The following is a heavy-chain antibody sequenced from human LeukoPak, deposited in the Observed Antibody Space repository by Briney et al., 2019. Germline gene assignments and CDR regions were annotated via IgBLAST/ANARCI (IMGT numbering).Heavy chain of an antibody. CDR2: IGGGGRYI. V-gene: IGHV3-21*01. CDR1: GFTFSSYT. Sequence: GGSLRLSCAASGFTFSSYTMNWVRQAPGKGLEWVSSIGGGGRYIYYADSMKGRFTISRDNAKNSLFLQMNSLSAEDTALYYCARISRVAYTSSWYLDYWGQGTLVTVSS. J-gene: IGHJ4*02. D-gene: IGHD6-13*01. CDR3: ARISRVAYTSSWYLDY.